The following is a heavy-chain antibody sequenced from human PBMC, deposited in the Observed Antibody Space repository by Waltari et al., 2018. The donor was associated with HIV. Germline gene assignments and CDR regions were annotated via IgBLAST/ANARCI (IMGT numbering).Heavy chain of an antibody. D-gene: IGHD3-16*01. CDR1: GGGKFREYG. CDR2: IVYDGSDK. Sequence: VQLVESGGGVVQPGGSLRLSCAAPGGGKFREYGRHWVPQAPGKDLQWVAVIVYDGSDKYYMESVRGRFSVSRDNSKNTLHLQMGNLRPEGTAIYYCARAGPPARGEGHYYAMDFWGQGTTVTVFS. J-gene: IGHJ6*02. CDR3: ARAGPPARGEGHYYAMDF. V-gene: IGHV3-30*19.